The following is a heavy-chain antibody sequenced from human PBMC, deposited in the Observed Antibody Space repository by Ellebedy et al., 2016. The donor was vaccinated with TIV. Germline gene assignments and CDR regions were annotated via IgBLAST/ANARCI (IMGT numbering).Heavy chain of an antibody. CDR2: IYYSGST. Sequence: MPGGSLRLSCTVSGGSISSSSYYWGWIRQPPGKGLEWIGSIYYSGSTYYNPSLKSRVTISVDTSKNQFSLKLSSVTAADTAVYYCARVRGGCSSTSCYLDPWGQGTLVTVSS. D-gene: IGHD2-2*01. V-gene: IGHV4-39*07. CDR1: GGSISSSSYY. CDR3: ARVRGGCSSTSCYLDP. J-gene: IGHJ5*02.